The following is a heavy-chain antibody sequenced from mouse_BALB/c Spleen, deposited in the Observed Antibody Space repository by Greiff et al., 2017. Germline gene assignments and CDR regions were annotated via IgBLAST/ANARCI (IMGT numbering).Heavy chain of an antibody. Sequence: EVKVVESGGGLVQPGGSLKLSCAASGFTFSSYTMSWVRQTPEKRLEWVAYISNGGGSTYYPDTVKGRFTISRDNAKNTLYLQMSSLKSEDTAMYYCARHYRYDGGYAMDYWGQGTSVTVSS. CDR3: ARHYRYDGGYAMDY. J-gene: IGHJ4*01. D-gene: IGHD2-14*01. CDR1: GFTFSSYT. V-gene: IGHV5-12-2*01. CDR2: ISNGGGST.